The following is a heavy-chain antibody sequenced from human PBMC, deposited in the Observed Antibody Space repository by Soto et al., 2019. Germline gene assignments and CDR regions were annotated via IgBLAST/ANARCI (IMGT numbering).Heavy chain of an antibody. CDR1: GGTFSSYA. CDR2: IITIFGTA. V-gene: IGHV1-69*06. Sequence: QVQLVQSGAEVKKPGSSVTVSCKASGGTFSSYAISWVRQGPGQGLEWMGGIITIFGTATYAQKFQGRVTITADKSTSTAYMQLSRLRSEDTAVYYCASTDRAYCGGDCYSSIDYWGQGTLVTVSS. J-gene: IGHJ4*02. CDR3: ASTDRAYCGGDCYSSIDY. D-gene: IGHD2-21*02.